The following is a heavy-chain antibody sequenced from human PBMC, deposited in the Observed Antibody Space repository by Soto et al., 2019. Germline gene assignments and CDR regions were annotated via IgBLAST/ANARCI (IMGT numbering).Heavy chain of an antibody. Sequence: QVQLVQSGAEVKKPGSSVKVSCKASGGTFSSYTISWVRQAPGQGLEWLGRIIPILGIATYAQKFQGRVTIPADNATSTAYMELSSLRSEDTAVYYWARERQQLEDDYYYGMDVWGQGTTVTVSS. CDR2: IIPILGIA. V-gene: IGHV1-69*08. J-gene: IGHJ6*02. D-gene: IGHD6-13*01. CDR1: GGTFSSYT. CDR3: ARERQQLEDDYYYGMDV.